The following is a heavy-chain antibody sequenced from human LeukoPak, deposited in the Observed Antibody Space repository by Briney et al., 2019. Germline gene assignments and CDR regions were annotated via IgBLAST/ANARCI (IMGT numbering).Heavy chain of an antibody. V-gene: IGHV3-21*01. CDR2: ISGSGTYI. CDR1: GFTFSSFS. D-gene: IGHD2-21*01. CDR3: ARTPRYWFDY. Sequence: GGSLRLSCAASGFTFSSFSVHWVRQAPGGGRAWVSSISGSGTYIYYADSVKGRFTISRDNAKNSLYLQMNSLRAEDTAVYYCARTPRYWFDYWGQGTLVTVSS. J-gene: IGHJ4*02.